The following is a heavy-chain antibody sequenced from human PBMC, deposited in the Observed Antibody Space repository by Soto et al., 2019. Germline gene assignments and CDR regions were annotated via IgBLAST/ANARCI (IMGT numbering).Heavy chain of an antibody. CDR3: AGAYSMMLLDRCDP. Sequence: QVQLVESGGGVVQPGKSLRLSCAASGFKFRNYAIHWVRQAPGKGLEWLAVIWFDGNKEYYADSVKGRFTISRDNSKNTVFLHMNSLTADDSGVFFCAGAYSMMLLDRCDPWGPGTLVTVSS. V-gene: IGHV3-33*01. CDR1: GFKFRNYA. J-gene: IGHJ5*02. D-gene: IGHD4-4*01. CDR2: IWFDGNKE.